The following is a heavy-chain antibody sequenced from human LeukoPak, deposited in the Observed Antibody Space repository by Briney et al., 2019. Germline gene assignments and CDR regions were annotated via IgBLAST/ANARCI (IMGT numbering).Heavy chain of an antibody. D-gene: IGHD2-2*01. V-gene: IGHV4-4*02. CDR1: GGSISSSNW. J-gene: IGHJ3*01. Sequence: SGTLSLTCAVSGGSISSSNWWSWVRQPPGKGLEWIGEIYHSGSTNYNPSLKSRVTISVDKSKNQFSLKLSSVTAADTAVYYCARVGYCSSTSCYLFTDWGQGTMVTVSS. CDR3: ARVGYCSSTSCYLFTD. CDR2: IYHSGST.